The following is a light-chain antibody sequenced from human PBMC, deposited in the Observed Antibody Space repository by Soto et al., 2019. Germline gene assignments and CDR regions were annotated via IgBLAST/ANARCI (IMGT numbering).Light chain of an antibody. CDR2: AAS. J-gene: IGKJ5*01. CDR3: QQSHSTPII. Sequence: DIQMTQSPSSLSASVGDRVTITCRASQSISSYLNWYQQKPGKAPKVLIYAASNLQSGVPSRFSGSGSGTDFTLTISSLQPEDFATYYCQQSHSTPIIFGQGTRLEIK. CDR1: QSISSY. V-gene: IGKV1-39*01.